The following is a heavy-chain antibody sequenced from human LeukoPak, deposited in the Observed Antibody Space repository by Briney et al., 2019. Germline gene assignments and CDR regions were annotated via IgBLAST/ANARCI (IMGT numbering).Heavy chain of an antibody. Sequence: PSETLSLTCAVYGGSFSGYYWSWIRQPPGKGLEWIGEINHSGSTNYNPSLKSRVTISVDTSKNQFSLKLSSVTAADMAVYYCQGRIAARPDAFDIWGQGTMVTVSS. J-gene: IGHJ3*02. CDR1: GGSFSGYY. V-gene: IGHV4-34*01. CDR2: INHSGST. CDR3: QGRIAARPDAFDI. D-gene: IGHD6-6*01.